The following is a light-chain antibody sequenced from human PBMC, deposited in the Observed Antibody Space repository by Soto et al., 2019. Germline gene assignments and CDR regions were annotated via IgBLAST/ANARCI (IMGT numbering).Light chain of an antibody. CDR3: QQYNLYAWT. CDR1: QSINSW. V-gene: IGKV1-5*03. CDR2: KAS. Sequence: DIQMTQSPSTLSASVGDRVTITCRASQSINSWLAWYQQKPGKAPKLLIYKASTLESGVPSRFSGSGSGTDFTLTISSLQPDDFASYYCQQYNLYAWTFGQGTKVQIK. J-gene: IGKJ1*01.